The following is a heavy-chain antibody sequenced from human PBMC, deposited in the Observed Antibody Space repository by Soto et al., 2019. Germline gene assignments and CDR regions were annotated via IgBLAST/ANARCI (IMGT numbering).Heavy chain of an antibody. D-gene: IGHD2-2*01. CDR1: GYTFTNYG. Sequence: QVQLVQSGAEVKKPGASVRVSCKASGYTFTNYGITWVRQAPGQGLEWMGWISPHNGKTHYAQKLQGRGTMTTDTSTSTASMVLRSLRSDDTAIYYCARRPSADWFDPWGQGTLVTGSS. V-gene: IGHV1-18*01. J-gene: IGHJ5*02. CDR2: ISPHNGKT. CDR3: ARRPSADWFDP.